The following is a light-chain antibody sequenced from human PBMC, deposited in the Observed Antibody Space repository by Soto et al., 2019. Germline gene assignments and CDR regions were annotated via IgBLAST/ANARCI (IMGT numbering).Light chain of an antibody. V-gene: IGKV3-20*01. CDR1: QSVSNSF. J-gene: IGKJ1*01. Sequence: EIVLTQSPGTLSLSPGERATLSCSASQSVSNSFLAWYQQKPGQAPRLLIYGASNRATGIPDRFSGSGSGTDCTLTISRLEPEYFAVYYCQQYVTSPWAFGQGTKVEIE. CDR3: QQYVTSPWA. CDR2: GAS.